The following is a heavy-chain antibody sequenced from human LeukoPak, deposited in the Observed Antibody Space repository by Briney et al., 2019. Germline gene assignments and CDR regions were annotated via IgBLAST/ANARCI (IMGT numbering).Heavy chain of an antibody. V-gene: IGHV4-4*02. D-gene: IGHD1-1*01. CDR1: GGSIKSNNW. CDR2: IYHSGST. J-gene: IGHJ6*02. Sequence: SETLSLTCAVSGGSIKSNNWWSWVRQPPGKGLEWIGEIYHSGSTNYNPSLESRVTVSVDKSKNQFSLDLSSVTAADTAVYYCARQRKQKYGMDVWGQGTTVTVSS. CDR3: ARQRKQKYGMDV.